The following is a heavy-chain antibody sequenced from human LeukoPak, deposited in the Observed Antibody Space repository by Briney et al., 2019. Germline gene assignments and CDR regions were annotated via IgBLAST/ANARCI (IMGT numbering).Heavy chain of an antibody. Sequence: SETLSLTCTVSGGSISSSSYYWGWIRQPPGKGLEWIGSIYYSGSTYYNPSLKSRVTISVDTSKNQFSLKLSSVTAADTAVYYCARHRSFGYCSSTSCQPFDYWGQGTLVTVSS. V-gene: IGHV4-39*01. CDR3: ARHRSFGYCSSTSCQPFDY. CDR1: GGSISSSSYY. CDR2: IYYSGST. J-gene: IGHJ4*02. D-gene: IGHD2-2*03.